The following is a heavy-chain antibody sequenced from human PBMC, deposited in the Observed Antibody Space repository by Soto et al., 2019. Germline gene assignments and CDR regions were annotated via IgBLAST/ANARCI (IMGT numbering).Heavy chain of an antibody. CDR3: ARSIRTAGEY. Sequence: SVKVSCKASGGTFSSYAISWVRQAPGQGLEWMGGIIPIFGTANYAQKFQGRITITGDTSATTVYMELSSLTFEDTAVYYCARSIRTAGEYWGQGTLVTVSS. J-gene: IGHJ4*02. CDR2: IIPIFGTA. D-gene: IGHD1-20*01. CDR1: GGTFSSYA. V-gene: IGHV1-69*06.